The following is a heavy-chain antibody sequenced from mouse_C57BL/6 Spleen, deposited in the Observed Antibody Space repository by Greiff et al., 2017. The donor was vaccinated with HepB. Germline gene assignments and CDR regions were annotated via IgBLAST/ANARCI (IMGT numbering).Heavy chain of an antibody. CDR1: GYTFTSYW. D-gene: IGHD1-1*01. V-gene: IGHV1-55*01. CDR3: ARHYGSLYYFDY. J-gene: IGHJ2*01. Sequence: QVQLQQSGAELVKPGASVKMSCKASGYTFTSYWITWVKQRPGQGLEWIGDIYPGSGSTNYNEKFKSKATLTVDTSSSTAYMQLSSLTSEDSAVYYCARHYGSLYYFDYWGQGTTLTVSS. CDR2: IYPGSGST.